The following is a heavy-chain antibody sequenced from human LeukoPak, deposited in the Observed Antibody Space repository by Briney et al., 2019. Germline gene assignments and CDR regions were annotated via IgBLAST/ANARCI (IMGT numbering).Heavy chain of an antibody. V-gene: IGHV4-59*01. CDR1: GGSISSYY. CDR2: IYYSGST. J-gene: IGHJ3*02. CDR3: ARVGVLRGAFDI. Sequence: SETLSLPCTVSGGSISSYYWRWIRQPPGKGLEWIGYIYYSGSTNYNPSLKSRVTISVDTSKNQFSLKLSSVTAADTAVYYCARVGVLRGAFDIWGQRTMFTVSS. D-gene: IGHD2/OR15-2a*01.